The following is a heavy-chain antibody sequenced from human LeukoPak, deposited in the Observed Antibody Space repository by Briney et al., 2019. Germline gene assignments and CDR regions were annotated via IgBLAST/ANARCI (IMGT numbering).Heavy chain of an antibody. CDR3: ARRSGTPSFYYYYGMDV. D-gene: IGHD3-16*02. J-gene: IGHJ6*02. V-gene: IGHV1-3*01. CDR1: GYTFTSYA. Sequence: ASVKVSCKASGYTFTSYAMHWVRQAPGQRLEWMGWINAGNGNTKYSQKFQGRVTITRDTSASTAYMELSSLRSEDTAVYYCARRSGTPSFYYYYGMDVWGQGTTVTVSS. CDR2: INAGNGNT.